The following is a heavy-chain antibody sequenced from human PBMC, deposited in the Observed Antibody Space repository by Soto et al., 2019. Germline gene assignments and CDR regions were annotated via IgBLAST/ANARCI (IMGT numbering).Heavy chain of an antibody. D-gene: IGHD2-21*02. CDR2: IHPSGGGS. Sequence: ASVKVSCKSSGYPFNTYYLHWVRQAPGQGLEWMGMIHPSGGGSTYAQKFLGRVTMTMDSSTGTVFMELTSLRSADTAVYYCARGGHIAVVTDSFDSWGQGTLVNVSS. CDR3: ARGGHIAVVTDSFDS. V-gene: IGHV1-46*02. CDR1: GYPFNTYY. J-gene: IGHJ4*02.